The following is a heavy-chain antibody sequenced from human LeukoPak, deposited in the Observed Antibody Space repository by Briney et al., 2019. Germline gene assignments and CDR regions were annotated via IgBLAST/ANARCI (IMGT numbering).Heavy chain of an antibody. V-gene: IGHV1-3*03. Sequence: GASVKVSCKASGYTFTSYAMHWVRQAPGQRLEWMGWINAGNGNTKYSQEFQGRVTITRDTSASTVYMELSSLRSEDTAVYYCARDLLRTGSGWYEGGAFDIWGQGTMVTVSS. CDR1: GYTFTSYA. CDR2: INAGNGNT. CDR3: ARDLLRTGSGWYEGGAFDI. D-gene: IGHD6-19*01. J-gene: IGHJ3*02.